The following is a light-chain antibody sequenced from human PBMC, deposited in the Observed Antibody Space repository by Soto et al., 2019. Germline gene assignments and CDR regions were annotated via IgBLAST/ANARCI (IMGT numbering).Light chain of an antibody. CDR3: QHYGSSWT. CDR1: QGIRHY. CDR2: EAS. Sequence: DIQMTQSPSSLSASVGDRVTITCRASQGIRHYLAWYQQKPGKVPKLLIYEASNLQSGVPSRFSGSGSGTDFTLTISRLEPEDFAVYYCQHYGSSWTFGQGTKVDIK. V-gene: IGKV1-27*01. J-gene: IGKJ1*01.